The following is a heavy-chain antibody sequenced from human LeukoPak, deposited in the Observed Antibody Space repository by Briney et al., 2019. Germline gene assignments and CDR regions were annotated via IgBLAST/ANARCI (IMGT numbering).Heavy chain of an antibody. CDR3: AREDYYGSGSYMRYFYYYDMDV. Sequence: GGSLRLSCAASGFTLSSYGMNWVRQAPGKGLEWVSHISGSDSLKYYADSVKGRFTISRDDAKNSLYLQMASLRAEDTALYYCAREDYYGSGSYMRYFYYYDMDVWGKGTTVTVSS. V-gene: IGHV3-48*03. J-gene: IGHJ6*04. CDR1: GFTLSSYG. CDR2: ISGSDSLK. D-gene: IGHD3-10*01.